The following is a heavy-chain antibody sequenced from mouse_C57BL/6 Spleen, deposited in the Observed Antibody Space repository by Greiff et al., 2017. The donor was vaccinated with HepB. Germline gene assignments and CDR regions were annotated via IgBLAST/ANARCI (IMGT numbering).Heavy chain of an antibody. CDR2: IDPSDSYT. J-gene: IGHJ2*01. D-gene: IGHD4-1*01. CDR1: GYTFTSYW. Sequence: QVQLQQPGAELVKPGASVKLSCKASGYTFTSYWMQWVKQRPGQGLEWFGEIDPSDSYTNYNQKFKGKATLTVDTSSSTAYMQLSSLTSEDSAVYYCARGWDVDDYWGQGTTLTVSS. V-gene: IGHV1-50*01. CDR3: ARGWDVDDY.